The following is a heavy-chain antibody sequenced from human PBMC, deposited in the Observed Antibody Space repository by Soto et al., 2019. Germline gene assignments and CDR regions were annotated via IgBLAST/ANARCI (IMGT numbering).Heavy chain of an antibody. CDR3: ARGDIVGAHAYGMDV. V-gene: IGHV1-8*01. J-gene: IGHJ6*02. CDR1: GYTFSSYD. Sequence: QVQLVQSGAEVKKPGASVKVSCKASGYTFSSYDINWVRQATGQGLEWMGWMNPNNGKTEYAQRLQGRVTMTRNTSINTAYMELSSLRPEDTAFYYCARGDIVGAHAYGMDVWGQGTTVTVSS. CDR2: MNPNNGKT. D-gene: IGHD1-26*01.